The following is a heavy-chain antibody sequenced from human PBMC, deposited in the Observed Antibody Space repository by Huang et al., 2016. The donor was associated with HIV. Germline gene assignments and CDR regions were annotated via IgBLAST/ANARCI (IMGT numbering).Heavy chain of an antibody. V-gene: IGHV1-69*13. D-gene: IGHD3-3*02. CDR3: AKVAAGQPFHFYYYMDA. Sequence: QVNLVQSGAEVRKPGSSVKVSCKASGGTFKKYAFSWVRQAPGQGLEWMGASMPLYGSAEYAEKFQDRVTLTADGSTNTAYLELDRLTSEDTAVYYCAKVAAGQPFHFYYYMDAWGDGTTVIVSS. CDR1: GGTFKKYA. J-gene: IGHJ6*03. CDR2: SMPLYGSA.